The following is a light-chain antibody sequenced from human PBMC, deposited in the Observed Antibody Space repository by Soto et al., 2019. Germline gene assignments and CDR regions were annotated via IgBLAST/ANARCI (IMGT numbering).Light chain of an antibody. V-gene: IGKV1-39*01. Sequence: DIQMTQSPSSLTASVGDRVTITCRASQTISSYLNWYQQIPGKAPKLLIYAASSLQSGVPSRFSGSGSGTDFSLTIGDLQPEDFASYYCQQSCSNPLTFGGGTKVEIK. CDR3: QQSCSNPLT. J-gene: IGKJ4*01. CDR1: QTISSY. CDR2: AAS.